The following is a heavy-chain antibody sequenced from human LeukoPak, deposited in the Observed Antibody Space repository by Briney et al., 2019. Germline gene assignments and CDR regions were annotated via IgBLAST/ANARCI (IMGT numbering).Heavy chain of an antibody. CDR1: GYTFTSYG. Sequence: GASVKVSCKASGYTFTSYGISWVRQAPGQGLEWMGWISAYNGNTNYAQKLQGRVTMTTDTSTSTAYMELRSLRSDDTAAYYCARDCSGGSCYLYFDYWGQGTLVTVSS. J-gene: IGHJ4*02. V-gene: IGHV1-18*01. CDR3: ARDCSGGSCYLYFDY. D-gene: IGHD2-15*01. CDR2: ISAYNGNT.